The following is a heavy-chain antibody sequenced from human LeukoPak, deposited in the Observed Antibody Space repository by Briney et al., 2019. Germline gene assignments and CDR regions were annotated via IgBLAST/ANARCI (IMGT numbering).Heavy chain of an antibody. D-gene: IGHD1-1*01. V-gene: IGHV4-34*01. CDR1: GGSFSGYY. J-gene: IGHJ4*02. Sequence: PSETLSLTCAVYGGSFSGYYWSWIRQPPGKGLEWIGEINHSGSTNYNPSLKSRVTISVDTSKSQFSLKLSSVTAADTAVYYCARGKRPTFPYWGQGTLVTVSS. CDR3: ARGKRPTFPY. CDR2: INHSGST.